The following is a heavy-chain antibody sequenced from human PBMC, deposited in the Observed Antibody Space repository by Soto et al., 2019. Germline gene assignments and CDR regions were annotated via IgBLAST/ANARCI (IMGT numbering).Heavy chain of an antibody. D-gene: IGHD3-16*01. V-gene: IGHV3-48*02. CDR2: ISSSGSTI. Sequence: EAQLVESGGGLVQRGGSLRLSCAASGFTFSNYHMNWVRQAPGKGLEWVSYISSSGSTIYYADSVKGRFTISRDIAKNSVYLQLDSLRDEDTAVYYCARDSHHPLGTYYSGMDVWGQGTTVTVSS. CDR1: GFTFSNYH. J-gene: IGHJ6*02. CDR3: ARDSHHPLGTYYSGMDV.